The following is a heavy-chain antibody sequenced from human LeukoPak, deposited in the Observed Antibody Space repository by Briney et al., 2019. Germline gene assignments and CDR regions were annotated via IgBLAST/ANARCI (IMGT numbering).Heavy chain of an antibody. CDR3: AKYFPNRHLDY. CDR2: ICGSGGGT. V-gene: IGHV3-23*01. J-gene: IGHJ4*02. D-gene: IGHD2-8*01. Sequence: GGSLRLSCAASVFTPSTVAMSWVREAPGEGLEWVSAICGSGGGTYNADSVKARLTISRNNFNNTMYLQASPLRAEDTAIYYCAKYFPNRHLDYWGQRTLVTVSS. CDR1: VFTPSTVA.